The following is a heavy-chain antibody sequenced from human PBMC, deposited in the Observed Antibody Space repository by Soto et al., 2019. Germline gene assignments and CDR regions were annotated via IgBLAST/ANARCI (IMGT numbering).Heavy chain of an antibody. V-gene: IGHV1-8*01. CDR3: ARAGGDYVSNNQDAFDI. D-gene: IGHD4-17*01. J-gene: IGHJ3*02. Sequence: ASVKVSCKASGYTFTSYDINWVRQATGQGLEWMGWMNPNSGNTGYAQKFQGRVTMTRNTSISTAYMELSSLRSEDTAVYYCARAGGDYVSNNQDAFDIWGRGTMVTVSS. CDR1: GYTFTSYD. CDR2: MNPNSGNT.